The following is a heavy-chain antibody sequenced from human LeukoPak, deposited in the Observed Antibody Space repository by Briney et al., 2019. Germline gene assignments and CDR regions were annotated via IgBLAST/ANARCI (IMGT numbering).Heavy chain of an antibody. D-gene: IGHD6-19*01. CDR1: GGSFSGYY. CDR3: ARQRIRGWFSY. J-gene: IGHJ4*02. Sequence: SETLSLTCAVYGGSFSGYYWSWIRQPPGKGLEWIGEINHNGSTNYNPSLKSRVTISVDTSKNQFSLKLSSVTAADTAVYYCARQRIRGWFSYWGQGALVTVSS. V-gene: IGHV4-34*01. CDR2: INHNGST.